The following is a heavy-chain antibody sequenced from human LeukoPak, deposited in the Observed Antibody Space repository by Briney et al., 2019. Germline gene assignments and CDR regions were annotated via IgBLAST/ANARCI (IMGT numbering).Heavy chain of an antibody. V-gene: IGHV1-18*01. CDR2: ISAYNGNT. D-gene: IGHD2-15*01. J-gene: IGHJ5*02. CDR3: ARVPCSGGSCYSNWFDP. Sequence: ASVKVSCKASGYTFTSYGISWVRQAPGQGLEWMGWISAYNGNTNYAQKLQGRVTMTTETSTSTAYMELRSLRSDDTAVYYCARVPCSGGSCYSNWFDPWGQGTLVTVSS. CDR1: GYTFTSYG.